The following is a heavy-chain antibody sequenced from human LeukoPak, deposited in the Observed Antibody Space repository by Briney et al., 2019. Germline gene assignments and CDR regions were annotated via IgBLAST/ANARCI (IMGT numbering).Heavy chain of an antibody. D-gene: IGHD6-13*01. CDR3: ARDEIAAAAMY. V-gene: IGHV3-74*01. J-gene: IGHJ4*02. CDR1: GFTFSSYW. CDR2: INTDGSST. Sequence: PGGSLRLSCAASGFTFSSYWMHWVRQAPGKGLVWVSRINTDGSSTSYADSVKGRFTISRDNAKNTLYLQMNSLRAEDTAVYYCARDEIAAAAMYWGQGTPVTVSS.